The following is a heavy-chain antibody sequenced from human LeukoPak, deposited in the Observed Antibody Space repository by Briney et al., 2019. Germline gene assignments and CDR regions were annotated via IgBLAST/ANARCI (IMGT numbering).Heavy chain of an antibody. D-gene: IGHD3-10*01. V-gene: IGHV3-21*01. J-gene: IGHJ3*02. CDR2: ITRSSYI. CDR3: ASFPPYMVRTDAFDI. CDR1: GFTFSTYS. Sequence: GGSLRLSCAASGFTFSTYSMNWVRQAPGKGLQWVSSITRSSYIYYADSVKGRFTISRDNAKNSLYLQMNSLRAEDTAVYYCASFPPYMVRTDAFDIWGQGTMVTVSS.